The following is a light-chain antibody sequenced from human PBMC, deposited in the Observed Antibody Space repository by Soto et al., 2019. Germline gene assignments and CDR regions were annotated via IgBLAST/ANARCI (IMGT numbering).Light chain of an antibody. V-gene: IGKV3-15*01. CDR1: QSVSSN. Sequence: EIVMTQSPATLAVSPGERAALSCRASQSVSSNFAWYQQKPGQAPRLLIYGASSRATGTPARFSGSGSGTEFTLTISSLQSEDYAVYNCQQYNNWLYTFGLGTKLEMK. CDR2: GAS. J-gene: IGKJ2*01. CDR3: QQYNNWLYT.